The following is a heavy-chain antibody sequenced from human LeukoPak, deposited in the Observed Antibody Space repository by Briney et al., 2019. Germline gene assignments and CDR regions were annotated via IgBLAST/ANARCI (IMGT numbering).Heavy chain of an antibody. J-gene: IGHJ1*01. CDR3: TSWGDTTAESFQR. CDR1: GFTFSNYG. V-gene: IGHV3-7*01. D-gene: IGHD2-21*02. Sequence: GGSLRLSCAASGFTFSNYGMSWVRQAPGKGLEWVAHINPDGRDTYYVDSVKGRFTISRDNAQNSMYLQMNSLRVEDTAVYYCTSWGDTTAESFQRWGQGTLVTVSS. CDR2: INPDGRDT.